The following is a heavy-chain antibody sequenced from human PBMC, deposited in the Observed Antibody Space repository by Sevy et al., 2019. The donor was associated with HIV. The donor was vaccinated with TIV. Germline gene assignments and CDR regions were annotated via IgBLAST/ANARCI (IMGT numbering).Heavy chain of an antibody. CDR1: GFTFSNVW. V-gene: IGHV3-15*01. CDR3: TTGGSLFQH. CDR2: FKSKTDGGTT. D-gene: IGHD3-16*01. J-gene: IGHJ1*01. Sequence: GGSLRLSCAASGFTFSNVWMSWARQAPGKGLQWVAHFKSKTDGGTTDYAAPVRGRFTISRDDSKNTLSLQMNSLKTEDTSIYYCTTGGSLFQHWGQGTLVTVSS.